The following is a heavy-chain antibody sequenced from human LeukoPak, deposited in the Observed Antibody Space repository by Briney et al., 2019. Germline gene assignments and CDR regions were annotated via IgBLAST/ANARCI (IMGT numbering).Heavy chain of an antibody. CDR1: GYTFTGYY. Sequence: ASVKVSCKASGYTFTGYYMHWVRQAPGQGLEWLGWINPNSGGTNYAQKFQGRVTMTRDTSISTAYMELSRLRSDDTAVYYCARGRLLLWFGIKRTNWFDPWGQGTLVTVSS. CDR3: ARGRLLLWFGIKRTNWFDP. J-gene: IGHJ5*02. D-gene: IGHD3-10*01. CDR2: INPNSGGT. V-gene: IGHV1-2*02.